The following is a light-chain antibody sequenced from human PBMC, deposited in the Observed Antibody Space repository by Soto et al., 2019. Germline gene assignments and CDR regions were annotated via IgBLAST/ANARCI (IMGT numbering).Light chain of an antibody. CDR2: KAS. Sequence: DIQMTQSPSTLSASVGDRVTITCRASQSISSWLAWYQQKPGKAPKLLIYKASSLESGVPSRFSGSGSGTEFTLTISSLQPDDFANYQCQQSNSYPYTFGQGTKLDIK. J-gene: IGKJ2*01. CDR1: QSISSW. V-gene: IGKV1-5*03. CDR3: QQSNSYPYT.